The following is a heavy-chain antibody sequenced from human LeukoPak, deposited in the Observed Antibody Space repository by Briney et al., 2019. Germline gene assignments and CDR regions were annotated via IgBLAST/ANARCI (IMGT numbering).Heavy chain of an antibody. Sequence: GGSLRLSCAASGFTFSTYSMNWVRQAPGKGLEWVSSISSSSSCIYYADSLKGRFTISRDNAKNSLYLQMNSLRAEDTAVYYCVRDKVTNYGDAFDIWGQGTMVTVSS. D-gene: IGHD4-17*01. CDR3: VRDKVTNYGDAFDI. CDR2: ISSSSSCI. J-gene: IGHJ3*02. CDR1: GFTFSTYS. V-gene: IGHV3-21*01.